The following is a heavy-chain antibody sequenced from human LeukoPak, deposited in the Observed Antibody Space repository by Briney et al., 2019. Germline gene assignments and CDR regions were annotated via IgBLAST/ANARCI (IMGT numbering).Heavy chain of an antibody. D-gene: IGHD3-3*01. CDR2: IYTSGST. Sequence: SSETLSLTCTVSGGSISSYYWSWIRQPAGKGLEWIGRIYTSGSTNYNPSLKSRVTMSVDTSKNQFSLKLSSVTAADTAVYYCARGERYYDFWSGPVLRGMDVWGQGTTVTVSS. V-gene: IGHV4-4*07. CDR3: ARGERYYDFWSGPVLRGMDV. CDR1: GGSISSYY. J-gene: IGHJ6*02.